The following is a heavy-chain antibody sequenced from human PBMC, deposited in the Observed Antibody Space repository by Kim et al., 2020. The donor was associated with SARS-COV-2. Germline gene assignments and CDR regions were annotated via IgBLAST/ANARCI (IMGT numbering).Heavy chain of an antibody. V-gene: IGHV1-2*02. CDR1: GYTFTGYY. CDR2: INPNSGGT. Sequence: ASVKVSCKASGYTFTGYYMHWVRQAPGQGLEWMGWINPNSGGTNYAQKFQGRVTMTRDTSISTAYMELSRLRSDDTAVYYCARPCRGDYGSGKGYGMDVWGQGTTVTVSS. J-gene: IGHJ6*02. CDR3: ARPCRGDYGSGKGYGMDV. D-gene: IGHD3-10*01.